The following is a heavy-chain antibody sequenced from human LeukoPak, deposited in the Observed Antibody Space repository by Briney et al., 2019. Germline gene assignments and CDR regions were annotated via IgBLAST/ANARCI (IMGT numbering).Heavy chain of an antibody. Sequence: GGSLRLSCAASGFTFSSYSMNWVRQAPGKGLEWVSSISSSSSYMYYADSVKGRFTISRDNAKNSLYLQMNSLRAEDTAVYYCARDPGPSPHFDYWGQGTLVTVSS. CDR3: ARDPGPSPHFDY. CDR2: ISSSSSYM. V-gene: IGHV3-21*01. CDR1: GFTFSSYS. J-gene: IGHJ4*02.